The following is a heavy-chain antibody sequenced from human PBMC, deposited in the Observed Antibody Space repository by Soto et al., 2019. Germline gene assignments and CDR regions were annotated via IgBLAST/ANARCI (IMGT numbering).Heavy chain of an antibody. V-gene: IGHV4-59*12. CDR3: ARGRPWELYDY. CDR1: GGSISTYY. CDR2: IYYSGST. Sequence: QVQLQESGPGLVKPSETLSLTCTVSGGSISTYYWSWIRQPPGKGLEWVGYIYYSGSTNYNPSLKSRVTTAVDTSNNQFSLKLSSMTAADTAVYYCARGRPWELYDYWGQGTLVTVSS. D-gene: IGHD1-7*01. J-gene: IGHJ4*02.